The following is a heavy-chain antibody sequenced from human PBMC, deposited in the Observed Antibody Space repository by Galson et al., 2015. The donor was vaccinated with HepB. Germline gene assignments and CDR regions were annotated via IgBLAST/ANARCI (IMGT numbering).Heavy chain of an antibody. Sequence: SLRLSCAASGFTFSSYAMSWVRQAPGKGLEWVSAISGSGGSTYYADSVKGRFTISRDNSKNTLYLQMNSLRAEDTAVYYCAKIPIRYFDWAVDYWGQGTLVTVSS. D-gene: IGHD3-9*01. J-gene: IGHJ4*02. V-gene: IGHV3-23*01. CDR1: GFTFSSYA. CDR2: ISGSGGST. CDR3: AKIPIRYFDWAVDY.